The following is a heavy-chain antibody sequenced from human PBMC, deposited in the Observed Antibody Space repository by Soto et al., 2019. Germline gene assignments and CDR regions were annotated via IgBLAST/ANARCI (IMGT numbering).Heavy chain of an antibody. CDR1: GYTFSSYA. CDR3: ARTGPPVDY. CDR2: IITYNGNT. J-gene: IGHJ4*02. V-gene: IGHV1-18*01. Sequence: QVQLVQSGAEVKKPGASVKVSCKASGYTFSSYAISWVRQAPGQGLEWMGWIITYNGNTNYAQKLQGRVNMTTDTSTTTAYMDLRSLRSDATAVYYCARTGPPVDYWGQGTLVTVSS.